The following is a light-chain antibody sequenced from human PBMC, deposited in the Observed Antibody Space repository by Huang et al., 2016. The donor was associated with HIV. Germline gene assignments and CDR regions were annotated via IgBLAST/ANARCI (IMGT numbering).Light chain of an antibody. CDR2: GAS. Sequence: GSSSLAPGERATPACAAGSGGGSRPVSWDRQKPGQSPGLPIFGASYRATAIPARFSGRGSATDFTLTISRLEPEDFAVYYCQQYGSSPLTFGGGTKVEIK. CDR3: QQYGSSPLT. CDR1: SGGGSRP. J-gene: IGKJ4*01. V-gene: IGKV3-20*01.